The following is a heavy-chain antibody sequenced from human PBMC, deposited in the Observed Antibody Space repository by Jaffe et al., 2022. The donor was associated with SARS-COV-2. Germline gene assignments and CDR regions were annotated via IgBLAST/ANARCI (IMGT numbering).Heavy chain of an antibody. V-gene: IGHV4-61*02. CDR2: IYTSGST. CDR3: ARGDSSGWYPNYYYYGMDV. CDR1: GGSISSGSYY. Sequence: QVQLQESGPGLVKPSQTLSLTCTVSGGSISSGSYYWSWIRQPAGKGLEWIGRIYTSGSTNYNPSLKSRVTISVDTSKNQFSLKLSSVTAADTAVYYCARGDSSGWYPNYYYYGMDVWGQGTTVTVSS. J-gene: IGHJ6*02. D-gene: IGHD6-19*01.